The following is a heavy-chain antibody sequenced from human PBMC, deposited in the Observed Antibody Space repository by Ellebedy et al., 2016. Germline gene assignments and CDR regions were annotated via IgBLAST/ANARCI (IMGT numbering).Heavy chain of an antibody. Sequence: ASVKVSCXASGYTFTSYYMHWVRQAPGQGLEWMGIINPSGGSTSYAQKFQGRVTMTRDTSTSTVYMELSSLRSEDTAVYYCARVRGYDSGYYYYYGMDVWGQGTTVTVSS. CDR1: GYTFTSYY. J-gene: IGHJ6*02. V-gene: IGHV1-46*01. CDR2: INPSGGST. CDR3: ARVRGYDSGYYYYYGMDV. D-gene: IGHD5-12*01.